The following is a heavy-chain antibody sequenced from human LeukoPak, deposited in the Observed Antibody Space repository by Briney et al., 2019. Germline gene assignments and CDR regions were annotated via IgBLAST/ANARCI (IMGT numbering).Heavy chain of an antibody. J-gene: IGHJ4*02. D-gene: IGHD5-18*01. CDR2: IYSSGST. CDR1: GGSISSYY. Sequence: KPSETLSLTCTVSGGSISSYYCSWIRQPPGKGLEWIGYIYSSGSTNYNPSLKSRVTISVDTSKNQFSLNLSSVTAADTAVYYCARDPSYSFGFFDYWGQGTLVTVYS. CDR3: ARDPSYSFGFFDY. V-gene: IGHV4-59*01.